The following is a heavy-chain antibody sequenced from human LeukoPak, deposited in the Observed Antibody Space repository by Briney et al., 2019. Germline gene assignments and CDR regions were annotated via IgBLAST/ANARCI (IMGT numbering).Heavy chain of an antibody. J-gene: IGHJ6*02. D-gene: IGHD3-9*01. V-gene: IGHV1-18*01. CDR3: ARDAHIYDILTGYYFYYYYGMDV. Sequence: GASVKVSCKASGYTFTSYGISWVRQAPGQGLEWMGWISAYNGNTNYAQKLQGRVTMTTDTSTSTAYMELRSLRSDDTAVYYCARDAHIYDILTGYYFYYYYGMDVWGQGTTVTVS. CDR1: GYTFTSYG. CDR2: ISAYNGNT.